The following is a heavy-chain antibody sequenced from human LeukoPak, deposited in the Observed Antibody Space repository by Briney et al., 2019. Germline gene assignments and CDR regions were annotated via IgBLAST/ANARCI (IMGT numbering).Heavy chain of an antibody. J-gene: IGHJ4*02. CDR1: GGSISSYY. D-gene: IGHD1-26*01. CDR3: ARETASYYGYYFDY. CDR2: IYYSGST. Sequence: SETLSLTCTVSGGSISSYYWSWIRQPPRKGLEWIGYIYYSGSTNYNPSLKSRVTISVDTSKNQFSLKLSSVTAADTAVYYCARETASYYGYYFDYWGQGTLVTVSS. V-gene: IGHV4-59*01.